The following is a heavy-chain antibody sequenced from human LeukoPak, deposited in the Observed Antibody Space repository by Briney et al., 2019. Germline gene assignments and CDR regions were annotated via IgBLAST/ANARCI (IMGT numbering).Heavy chain of an antibody. CDR3: ARVAVVPAAPTFDY. J-gene: IGHJ4*02. CDR2: INHSGST. Sequence: SETLSLTCAVYGGSFSGYYWSWIRQPPGKGLEWIGEINHSGSTNYNPSLKSRVTISVDTSKNQFSLKLNSVTAADTAVYYCARVAVVPAAPTFDYWGQGTLVTVSS. V-gene: IGHV4-34*01. D-gene: IGHD2-2*01. CDR1: GGSFSGYY.